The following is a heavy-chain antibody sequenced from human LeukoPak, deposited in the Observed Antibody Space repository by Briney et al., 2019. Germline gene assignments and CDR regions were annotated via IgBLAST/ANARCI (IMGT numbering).Heavy chain of an antibody. CDR1: GFTFSSYG. Sequence: PGGSLRLSCAASGFTFSSYGMHWVRQAPGKGLEWVAVISYDGSNKYYADSVKGRFTISRDNSKNTLYLQMNSLRAEDTAVYYCARESGSWGYYFDYWGQGTLVTVSS. J-gene: IGHJ4*02. V-gene: IGHV3-30*03. CDR3: ARESGSWGYYFDY. CDR2: ISYDGSNK. D-gene: IGHD1-26*01.